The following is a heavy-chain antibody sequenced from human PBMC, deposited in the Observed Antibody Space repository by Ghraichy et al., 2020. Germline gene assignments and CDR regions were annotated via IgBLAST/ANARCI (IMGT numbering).Heavy chain of an antibody. CDR2: IYYSGYT. CDR3: ARTGPRQQLTRPSAPFWFDP. V-gene: IGHV4-59*01. CDR1: GGSISSYY. Sequence: SETLSLTCTVSGGSISSYYWSWIRQPPGKGLEWIGYIYYSGYTDYNPSLQSRVTISLDTSKNQFSLNLSSVTAADTAVYYCARTGPRQQLTRPSAPFWFDPWGQGTLVSVSS. D-gene: IGHD6-13*01. J-gene: IGHJ5*02.